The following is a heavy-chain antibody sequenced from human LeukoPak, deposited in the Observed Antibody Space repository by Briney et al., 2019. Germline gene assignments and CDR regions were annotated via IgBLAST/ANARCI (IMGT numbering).Heavy chain of an antibody. D-gene: IGHD1-1*01. Sequence: GGSLRLSCAASGFTFSSYAMHWVRQAPGKGLEWVAVISYDGSNKYYADSVKGRFTISRDNSKNTLYLQMNSLSTEDTAVYYCARDPSLRTTLDYWGQGTLVTVSS. V-gene: IGHV3-30-3*01. CDR1: GFTFSSYA. CDR2: ISYDGSNK. CDR3: ARDPSLRTTLDY. J-gene: IGHJ4*02.